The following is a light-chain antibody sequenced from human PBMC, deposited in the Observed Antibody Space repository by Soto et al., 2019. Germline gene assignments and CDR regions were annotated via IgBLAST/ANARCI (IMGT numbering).Light chain of an antibody. CDR3: SSYTTSSTRV. J-gene: IGLJ1*01. Sequence: QSVLAQPASVSGSPGQSITISCTGTSSDVGAYDFVSWYQQHPDKAPKLMIYEVSNRPSGVSYRFSGSKSVNTATLTISGLQAEDEADYYCSSYTTSSTRVFGTGTKVIVL. CDR2: EVS. V-gene: IGLV2-14*03. CDR1: SSDVGAYDF.